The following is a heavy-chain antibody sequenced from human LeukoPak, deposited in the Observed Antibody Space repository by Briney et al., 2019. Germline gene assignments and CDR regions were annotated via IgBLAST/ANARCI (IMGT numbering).Heavy chain of an antibody. CDR1: GYTFTSYA. Sequence: ASVKVSCKASGYTFTSYAMNWVRQAPGQGLEWMGWINAGNGNTKYSQKFQGRVTITRDTSASTVYMELSSLRSEDTAVYYCARHRPRHGDTADYWGQGTLVTVSS. V-gene: IGHV1-3*01. CDR3: ARHRPRHGDTADY. J-gene: IGHJ4*02. CDR2: INAGNGNT. D-gene: IGHD5-18*01.